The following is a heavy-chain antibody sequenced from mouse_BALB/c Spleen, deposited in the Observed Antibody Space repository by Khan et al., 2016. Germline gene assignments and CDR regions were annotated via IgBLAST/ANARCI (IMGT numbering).Heavy chain of an antibody. Sequence: EVQLQESGPGLVKPSQSLSLTCSVTGYSITSGYYWNWIRQFPGNKLEWMGYISYDGSNNYNPSLKNRISITRDTSKNQFFLKLNSVTTEDTATXYCARDDYDAMDYWGQGTSVTVSS. CDR3: ARDDYDAMDY. J-gene: IGHJ4*01. V-gene: IGHV3-6*02. CDR1: GYSITSGYY. CDR2: ISYDGSN.